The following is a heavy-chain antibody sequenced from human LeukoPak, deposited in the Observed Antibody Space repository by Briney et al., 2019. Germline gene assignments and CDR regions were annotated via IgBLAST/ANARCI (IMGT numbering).Heavy chain of an antibody. CDR3: ARDTSSSWYSGAVSYYYYMDV. CDR2: IYYSGST. D-gene: IGHD6-13*01. V-gene: IGHV4-61*08. CDR1: GGSISSGDYY. J-gene: IGHJ6*03. Sequence: SETLSLTCTVSGGSISSGDYYWSWIRQPPGKGLEWIGYIYYSGSTNYNPSLKSRVTISVDTSKNQFSLKLSSVTAADTAVYYCARDTSSSWYSGAVSYYYYMDVWGKGTTVTVSS.